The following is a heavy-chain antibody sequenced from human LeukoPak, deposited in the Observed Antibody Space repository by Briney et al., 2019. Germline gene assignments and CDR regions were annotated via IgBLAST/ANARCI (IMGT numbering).Heavy chain of an antibody. CDR1: GYTFTGYY. J-gene: IGHJ6*03. CDR2: INPNSGGT. Sequence: GASVKVSCKASGYTFTGYYIHWVRQAPGQGLQWMGWINPNSGGTNYAQKFQGRVTMTRDTSISTAYMELRSLRSDDTAVYYCASYMRDYYYMDVWGKGTTVTISS. V-gene: IGHV1-2*02. CDR3: ASYMRDYYYMDV.